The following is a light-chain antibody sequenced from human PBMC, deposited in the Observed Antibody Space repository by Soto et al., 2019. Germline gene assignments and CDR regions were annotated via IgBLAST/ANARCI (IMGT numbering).Light chain of an antibody. CDR3: QQYGTSPHT. V-gene: IGKV3-20*01. CDR2: GAS. Sequence: EIVLTQSPGTLFWSSGERATLSCRASQSVNSNYLAWYQQKPGQVPRPLIYGASIRAAGVPDRLSGSGSGTDFTLTISRLEPEDYAVYYCQQYGTSPHTFGQGTKLEIK. J-gene: IGKJ2*01. CDR1: QSVNSNY.